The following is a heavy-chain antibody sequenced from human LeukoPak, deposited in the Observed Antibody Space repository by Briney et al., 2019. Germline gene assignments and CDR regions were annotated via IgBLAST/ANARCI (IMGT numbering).Heavy chain of an antibody. CDR3: ARANYDSSGYYPLIYY. Sequence: GGSLRLSCAASGFTVGSKRMSWVRQAPGKGLEWVSSISSSGSYIYYADSVKGRFTISRDNAKNSLYLQMNSLRAEDTAVYYCARANYDSSGYYPLIYYWGQGTLVTVSS. V-gene: IGHV3-21*01. CDR2: ISSSGSYI. J-gene: IGHJ4*02. D-gene: IGHD3-22*01. CDR1: GFTVGSKR.